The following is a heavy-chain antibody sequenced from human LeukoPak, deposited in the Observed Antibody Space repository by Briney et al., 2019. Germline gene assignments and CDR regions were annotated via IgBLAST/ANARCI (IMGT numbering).Heavy chain of an antibody. J-gene: IGHJ4*02. CDR2: IYYSGST. Sequence: SETLSLTCTVSGGSISSYYWSWIRQPPGKGLEWIGYIYYSGSTNYNPSLKSRVTISVDTSKNQFSLKLSSVTAADTAVYYCARAMVRGVMRVPFDYWGQGTLVTVSS. CDR3: ARAMVRGVMRVPFDY. CDR1: GGSISSYY. D-gene: IGHD3-10*01. V-gene: IGHV4-59*08.